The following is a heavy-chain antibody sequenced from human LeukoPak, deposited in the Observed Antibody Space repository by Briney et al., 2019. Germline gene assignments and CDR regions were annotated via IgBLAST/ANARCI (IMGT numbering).Heavy chain of an antibody. CDR3: ARERIERYTYASSDFDY. CDR1: GYSISSGYY. D-gene: IGHD5-18*01. J-gene: IGHJ4*02. Sequence: PSETLSLTCTVSGYSISSGYYWGWIRQPPGKGLEWIGSIYHSGSTYYNPSLKSRVTISVDTSKNQFSLKLSSVTAADTALYYCARERIERYTYASSDFDYWGRGTLVTVSS. V-gene: IGHV4-38-2*02. CDR2: IYHSGST.